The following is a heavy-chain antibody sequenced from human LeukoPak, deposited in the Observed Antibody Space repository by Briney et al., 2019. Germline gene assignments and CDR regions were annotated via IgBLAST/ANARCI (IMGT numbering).Heavy chain of an antibody. V-gene: IGHV3-7*01. CDR1: GFTSSFYW. D-gene: IGHD3-10*01. Sequence: GGSLRLFCADSGFTSSFYWMSWVRQAPGKGLEWLANIKEDGIEKHYLDSVKGRFTISRDSAKNSLYLQMSSLRVEDTAVYYCAISYGSGRSHYWGPGTLVAVSS. J-gene: IGHJ4*02. CDR2: IKEDGIEK. CDR3: AISYGSGRSHY.